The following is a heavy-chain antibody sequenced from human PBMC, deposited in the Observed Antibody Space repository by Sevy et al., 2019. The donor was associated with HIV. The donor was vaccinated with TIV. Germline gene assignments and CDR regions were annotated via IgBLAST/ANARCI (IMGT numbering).Heavy chain of an antibody. Sequence: SETLSLTCTVSGGSISSGNYYWHWIRQPPGKGLEWIGYISYTGNTYYNPSLKSPVTFSVDTSNNQFSLRLTSVTAADTAVYYCARDPTEYTSSSVWFDPWGQGTLVTVSS. J-gene: IGHJ5*02. D-gene: IGHD6-6*01. CDR2: ISYTGNT. CDR1: GGSISSGNYY. V-gene: IGHV4-30-4*01. CDR3: ARDPTEYTSSSVWFDP.